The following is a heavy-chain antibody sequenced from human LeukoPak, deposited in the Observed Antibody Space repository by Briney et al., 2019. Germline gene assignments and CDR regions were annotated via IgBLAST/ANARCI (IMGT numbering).Heavy chain of an antibody. D-gene: IGHD1-26*01. Sequence: GGSLRLSCAASGFTFSSYAMTWVRQPPGKGLEWVSTISANGGTTYYADSVKGRFTISRDNSKNALYLQMNSLRAEDTAVYYCAKDQIVGPDYFDYWGQDTLVTVSS. CDR2: ISANGGTT. J-gene: IGHJ4*02. CDR3: AKDQIVGPDYFDY. V-gene: IGHV3-23*01. CDR1: GFTFSSYA.